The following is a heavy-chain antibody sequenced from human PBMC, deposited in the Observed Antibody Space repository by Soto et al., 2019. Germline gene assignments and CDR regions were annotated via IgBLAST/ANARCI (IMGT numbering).Heavy chain of an antibody. Sequence: QVQLVQSGAEVKKPGSSVKVSCKASGGTFSSYAISWVRQAPGQGLDWMGGIIAILGKANYAEKFQGRVTITADESTSTAYMELSSLRSEDTAVYYCARERGGAIIVGVTGTFDVWGQGTLVTVSS. CDR2: IIAILGKA. CDR1: GGTFSSYA. D-gene: IGHD3-22*01. V-gene: IGHV1-69*01. CDR3: ARERGGAIIVGVTGTFDV. J-gene: IGHJ3*01.